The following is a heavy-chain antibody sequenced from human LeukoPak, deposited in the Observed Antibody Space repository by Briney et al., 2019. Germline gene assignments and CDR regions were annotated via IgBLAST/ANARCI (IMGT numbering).Heavy chain of an antibody. Sequence: SETLSLTCAVYGGSFSGYYWSWSRQPPGKGLEWIGEINHSGSTNYNPSLKSRVTISVDTSKNQFSLKLSSVTAADTAVYYCARNGHGYSGSYSFDYWGQGTLVTVSS. D-gene: IGHD1-26*01. J-gene: IGHJ4*02. CDR3: ARNGHGYSGSYSFDY. V-gene: IGHV4-34*01. CDR1: GGSFSGYY. CDR2: INHSGST.